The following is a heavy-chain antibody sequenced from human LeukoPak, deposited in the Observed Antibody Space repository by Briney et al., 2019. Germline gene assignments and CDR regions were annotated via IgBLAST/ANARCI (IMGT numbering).Heavy chain of an antibody. V-gene: IGHV3-11*01. Sequence: GGSLRLSCAASGFKFSDYYMSWIRQAPGKGLEWVSYISTSGSTIYYADSVKGRFTISRDNAKNSLYLQMNSLRAEDTALYYCAKDIIVVVTGGMDVWGQGTTVTVSS. CDR3: AKDIIVVVTGGMDV. J-gene: IGHJ6*02. D-gene: IGHD3-22*01. CDR2: ISTSGSTI. CDR1: GFKFSDYY.